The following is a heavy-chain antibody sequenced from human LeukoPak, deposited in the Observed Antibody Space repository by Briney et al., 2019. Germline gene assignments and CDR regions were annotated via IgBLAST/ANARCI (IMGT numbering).Heavy chain of an antibody. CDR3: ARDRSSDWHGAFDI. CDR1: GFTFSSYG. D-gene: IGHD6-19*01. CDR2: IWYDGSNK. J-gene: IGHJ3*02. V-gene: IGHV3-33*01. Sequence: PGRSLRLSCAASGFTFSSYGMHWVRQAPGKGLVGVAVIWYDGSNKFYADSLKGRFTVSRDNSKSTVYLQMSSLRAEDTAVYYCARDRSSDWHGAFDIWGQGTMVTVSS.